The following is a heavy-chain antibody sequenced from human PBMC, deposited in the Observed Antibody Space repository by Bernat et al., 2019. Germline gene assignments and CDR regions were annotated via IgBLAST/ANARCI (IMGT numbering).Heavy chain of an antibody. D-gene: IGHD3-10*01. CDR2: ISSSSSYI. V-gene: IGHV3-21*05. CDR3: ARDSTNMVQGVPGYYYYYYMDV. Sequence: EVQLVESGGGLVKPGGSLRLSCAASGFTFSSYSMNWFRQAPGKGLEWVSYISSSSSYIYYADSVKGRFTISRDNAKNSLYLQMNSLRAEDTAVYYCARDSTNMVQGVPGYYYYYYMDVWGKGTTVTVSS. CDR1: GFTFSSYS. J-gene: IGHJ6*03.